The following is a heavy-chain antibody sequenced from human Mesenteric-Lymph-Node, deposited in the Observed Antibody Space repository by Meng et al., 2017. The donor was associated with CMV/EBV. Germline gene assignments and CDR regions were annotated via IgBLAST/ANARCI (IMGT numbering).Heavy chain of an antibody. V-gene: IGHV3-30*04. J-gene: IGHJ4*02. CDR1: GFIFSSYS. CDR3: ARDLVKQGETGATDY. D-gene: IGHD1-26*01. CDR2: ISSHGTNK. Sequence: GGSLRLSCAASGFIFSSYSIHWVRQAPGKGLEWVAVISSHGTNKYYADSVKGRFTISRDNSKNTLYLQMNSLRPEDTAVYYCARDLVKQGETGATDYWGQGTLVTVSS.